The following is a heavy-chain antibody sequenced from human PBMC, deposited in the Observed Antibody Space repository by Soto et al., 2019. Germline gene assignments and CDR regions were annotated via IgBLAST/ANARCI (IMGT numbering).Heavy chain of an antibody. V-gene: IGHV1-18*01. J-gene: IGHJ6*02. CDR1: GYTFSSYG. Sequence: QAQLVQSGAEVKNPGASVRVSCKASGYTFSSYGISWVRQAPGQGLEWLGWISPYNVYTYYAQKLQGRVTMTTDTSTRTAYLDLRSLRSDDTAIYFCARGGYYDSSGSRNFHYYGMDVWGQGTTVPVSS. CDR2: ISPYNVYT. D-gene: IGHD3-22*01. CDR3: ARGGYYDSSGSRNFHYYGMDV.